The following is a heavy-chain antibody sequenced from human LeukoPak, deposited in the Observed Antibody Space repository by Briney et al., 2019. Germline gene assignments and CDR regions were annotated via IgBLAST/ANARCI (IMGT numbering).Heavy chain of an antibody. CDR2: MNPNSGNT. D-gene: IGHD6-13*01. V-gene: IGHV1-8*03. CDR1: GYTFTSYD. Sequence: ASVKVSRKASGYTFTSYDINWVRQATGQGLEWMGWMNPNSGNTGYAQKFQGRVTITRNTSISTAYMELSSLRSEDTAVYYCARGAASSKYYYYYYYMDVWGKGTTVTVSS. J-gene: IGHJ6*03. CDR3: ARGAASSKYYYYYYYMDV.